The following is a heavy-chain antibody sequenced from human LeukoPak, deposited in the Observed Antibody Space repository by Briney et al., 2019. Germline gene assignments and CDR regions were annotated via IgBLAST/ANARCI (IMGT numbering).Heavy chain of an antibody. CDR3: ARDRLDIVVVPAAIGNYYYGMDV. Sequence: GASVKVSCKASGYTFTGYYMHWVRQAPGQGLEWMGIINPSGGSTSYAQKFQGRVTMTRDTSTSTVYMELSSLRSEDTAVYYCARDRLDIVVVPAAIGNYYYGMDVWGQGTTVTVSS. J-gene: IGHJ6*02. CDR2: INPSGGST. D-gene: IGHD2-2*02. CDR1: GYTFTGYY. V-gene: IGHV1-46*01.